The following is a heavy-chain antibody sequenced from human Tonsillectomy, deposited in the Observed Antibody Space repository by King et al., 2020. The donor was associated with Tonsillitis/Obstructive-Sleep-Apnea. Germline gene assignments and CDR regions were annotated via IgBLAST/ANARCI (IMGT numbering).Heavy chain of an antibody. Sequence: QVQLQESGPGLGKPSETLSLTCTVSGGSIISYYWSWIRQPPGKGLEWIGYIDYSGSTKYSPSLKTRVTISVDTSKNQFSLKVNSVTAADTAVYYCAREEYGMDVWGQGTTVTVSS. CDR3: AREEYGMDV. CDR2: IDYSGST. J-gene: IGHJ6*02. V-gene: IGHV4-59*01. CDR1: GGSIISYY.